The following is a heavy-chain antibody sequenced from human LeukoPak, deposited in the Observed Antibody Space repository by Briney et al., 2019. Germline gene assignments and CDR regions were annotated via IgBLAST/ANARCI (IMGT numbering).Heavy chain of an antibody. V-gene: IGHV1-18*01. CDR2: ISAYNGNT. D-gene: IGHD3-9*01. J-gene: IGHJ4*02. CDR1: GYTFTSYG. CDR3: ARVISYYDILTGYSQGFDY. Sequence: ASVKVSCKASGYTFTSYGISWVRQAPGQGLEWMGWISAYNGNTNYAQKLQGRVTMTTDTSTSTAYMELRSLRSDDTAVYYCARVISYYDILTGYSQGFDYWGQGTLVTVSS.